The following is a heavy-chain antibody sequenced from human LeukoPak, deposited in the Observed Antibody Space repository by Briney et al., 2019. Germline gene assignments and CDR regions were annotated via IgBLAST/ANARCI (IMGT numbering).Heavy chain of an antibody. CDR1: GYTFTSYY. Sequence: ASVKVSCKASGYTFTSYYIHWVRQAPGQGLEWMGIINPSGGNTGYAQKFQGRVTMTRNTSISTAYMELSSLRSEDTAVYYCARILYYYDSSGYYYAPNDYWGQGTLVTVSS. J-gene: IGHJ4*02. CDR2: INPSGGNT. V-gene: IGHV1-46*01. CDR3: ARILYYYDSSGYYYAPNDY. D-gene: IGHD3-22*01.